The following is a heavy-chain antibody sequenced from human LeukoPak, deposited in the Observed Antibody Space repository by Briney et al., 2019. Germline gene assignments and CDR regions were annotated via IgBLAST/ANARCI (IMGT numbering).Heavy chain of an antibody. CDR2: ISWSSGSI. D-gene: IGHD1-26*01. Sequence: GGSLRLSCAASGFTFDDYAMHWVRQAPGEGLEWVSGISWSSGSIGYADSVKGRFTISRDNAKNSLYLQMNSLRAEDTALYYCARLVGATTGDWFDPWGQGTLVTVSS. CDR1: GFTFDDYA. J-gene: IGHJ5*02. CDR3: ARLVGATTGDWFDP. V-gene: IGHV3-9*01.